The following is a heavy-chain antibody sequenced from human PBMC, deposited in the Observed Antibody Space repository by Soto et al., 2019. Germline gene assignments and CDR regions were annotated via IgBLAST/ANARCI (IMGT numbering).Heavy chain of an antibody. D-gene: IGHD6-19*01. J-gene: IGHJ4*02. V-gene: IGHV3-7*03. CDR1: VFTFSSSF. CDR2: INQDGGGT. CDR3: ARYFRGSGRYFFDY. Sequence: PWWSLRLSCVDSVFTFSSSFMGWVRQAPGKGLEWVANINQDGGGTYYVDSVQGRFTISRDNAKDSLYLQMNSLRGEDTAVYYCARYFRGSGRYFFDYWGQGTLVTVSS.